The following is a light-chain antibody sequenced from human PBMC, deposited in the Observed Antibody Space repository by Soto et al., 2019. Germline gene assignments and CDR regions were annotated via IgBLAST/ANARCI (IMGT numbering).Light chain of an antibody. CDR1: QSVSSN. Sequence: EVAVTQSPATLSVSPGERVTLSCRASQSVSSNLAWYQQKPGRAPRLLIYGASTRATGIPARVSGSGSGTEFTLTISSLQSEDFAVYYCHQYNNWPRTFGRGTKVEIK. CDR3: HQYNNWPRT. J-gene: IGKJ1*01. CDR2: GAS. V-gene: IGKV3-15*01.